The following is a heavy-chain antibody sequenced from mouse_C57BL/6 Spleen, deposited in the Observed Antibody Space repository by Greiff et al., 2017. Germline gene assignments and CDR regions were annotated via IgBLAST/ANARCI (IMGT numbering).Heavy chain of an antibody. CDR3: ARSAYYSNPYAMDY. CDR2: IYPRDGST. J-gene: IGHJ4*01. D-gene: IGHD2-5*01. Sequence: VQLQQSGPELVKPGASVKLSCKASGYTFTSYDINWVKQRPGQGLEWIGWIYPRDGSTKYNEKFKGKATLTVDTSSSTAYMELHSLTSEDSAVYFCARSAYYSNPYAMDYWGQGTSVTVSS. CDR1: GYTFTSYD. V-gene: IGHV1-85*01.